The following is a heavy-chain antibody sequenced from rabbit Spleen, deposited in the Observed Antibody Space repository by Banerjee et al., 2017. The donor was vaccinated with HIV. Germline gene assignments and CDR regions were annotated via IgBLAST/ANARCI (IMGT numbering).Heavy chain of an antibody. J-gene: IGHJ6*01. CDR1: GFSFNFYW. V-gene: IGHV1S40*01. CDR3: ARDTSSSFSSYGMDL. D-gene: IGHD1-1*01. CDR2: IDTNNADT. Sequence: QSLEESGGDLVKPGTSLTLTCTVSGFSFNFYWICWVRQAPGKGLEWIACIDTNNADTDYANWPKGRFTISKTSSTTVTLKMTSLTAADTATYFCARDTSSSFSSYGMDLWGQGPSSPS.